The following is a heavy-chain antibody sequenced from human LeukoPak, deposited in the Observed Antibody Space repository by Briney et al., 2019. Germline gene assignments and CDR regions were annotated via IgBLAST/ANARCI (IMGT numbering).Heavy chain of an antibody. J-gene: IGHJ4*02. Sequence: GASVKVSCKASGGTFSSYAISWVRQAPGQGLEWMGWINAGNGNTKYSQRFQGRVTITRDTSASTAYMELSSLRSEDTAVYYCARDQVWSSGQKAAFDYWGQGTLVTVSS. CDR3: ARDQVWSSGQKAAFDY. CDR2: INAGNGNT. CDR1: GGTFSSYA. D-gene: IGHD6-19*01. V-gene: IGHV1-3*01.